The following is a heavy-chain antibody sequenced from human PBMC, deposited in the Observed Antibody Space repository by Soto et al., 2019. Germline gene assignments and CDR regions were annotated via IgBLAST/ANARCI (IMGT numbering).Heavy chain of an antibody. CDR3: AIEQGGAASGNTWFDP. D-gene: IGHD6-13*01. V-gene: IGHV4-4*07. CDR2: IHSSGST. J-gene: IGHJ5*02. CDR1: GASMNSYP. Sequence: LSLTCTVSGASMNSYPWSWIRQPAGKGLEWIGHIHSSGSTNYNPSLKSRVTMSVDTSKNQFSLRLMSQQASDTAVYDCAIEQGGAASGNTWFDPWDQVSRGTVAS.